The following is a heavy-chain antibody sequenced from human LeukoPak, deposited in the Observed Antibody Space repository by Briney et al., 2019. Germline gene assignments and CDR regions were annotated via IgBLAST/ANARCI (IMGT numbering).Heavy chain of an antibody. CDR3: AKDKVPDGKWDIDY. CDR1: GFLFSTYT. V-gene: IGHV3-23*01. CDR2: LAAASGTR. Sequence: GGSLRLSCAASGFLFSTYTVNWVRQAPGQGLEWVAALAAASGTRYYANTVKGRFTISRDNSKNTVFLQMNSLRVEDTAVYYCAKDKVPDGKWDIDYWGQGTLVTVSS. D-gene: IGHD1-26*01. J-gene: IGHJ4*02.